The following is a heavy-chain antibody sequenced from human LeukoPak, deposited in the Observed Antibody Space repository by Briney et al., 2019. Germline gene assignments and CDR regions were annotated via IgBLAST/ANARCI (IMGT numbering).Heavy chain of an antibody. CDR3: ARGGSDWELLEH. J-gene: IGHJ1*01. CDR2: IIPILGIA. D-gene: IGHD1-26*01. Sequence: ASVKVSCKASGDTFNTYSFSWVRQAPGQGLEWMGRIIPILGIANYAQKFQGRVTITADKSTSTAYMELSSLRSEDTAVYYCARGGSDWELLEHWGQGTLVTVSS. V-gene: IGHV1-69*04. CDR1: GDTFNTYS.